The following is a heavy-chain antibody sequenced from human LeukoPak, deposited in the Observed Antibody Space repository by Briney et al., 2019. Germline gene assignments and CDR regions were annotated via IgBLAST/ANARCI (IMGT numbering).Heavy chain of an antibody. CDR1: GYTFTGYY. CDR3: ASLELGYCSGGSCSTKGFDY. CDR2: INPNSGGT. Sequence: ASVKVSCKASGYTFTGYYMHWVRQAPGRGLEWMGRINPNSGGTNYAQKFQGRVTMTRDTSISTAYMELSRLRSDDTAVYYCASLELGYCSGGSCSTKGFDYWGQGTLVTVSS. J-gene: IGHJ4*02. V-gene: IGHV1-2*06. D-gene: IGHD2-15*01.